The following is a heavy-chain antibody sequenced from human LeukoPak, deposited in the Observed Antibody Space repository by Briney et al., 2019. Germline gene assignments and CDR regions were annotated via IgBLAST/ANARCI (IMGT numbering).Heavy chain of an antibody. CDR2: IYYSGST. D-gene: IGHD3-22*01. CDR1: GGSISSSSYY. CDR3: ARGLRDYDSRTFDP. Sequence: SETLSLTCTVSGGSISSSSYYWGWIRQPPGKGLEWIGSIYYSGSTYYNPSLKSRVTISVDTSKNQFSLKLSSVTAADTAVYYCARGLRDYDSRTFDPWGQGTLVTVSS. J-gene: IGHJ5*02. V-gene: IGHV4-39*07.